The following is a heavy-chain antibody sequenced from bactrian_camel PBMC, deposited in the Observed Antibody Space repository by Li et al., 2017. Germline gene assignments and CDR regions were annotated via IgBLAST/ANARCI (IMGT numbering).Heavy chain of an antibody. CDR2: LYSGNNAT. J-gene: IGHJ4*01. V-gene: IGHV3-2*01. CDR1: GVTGSGHC. Sequence: VQLVESGGGSVQAGGSLRLSCAASGVTGSGHCIGWFRQPPGKEREAVATLYSGNNATYYADSVKDRFTVSRDNAQNTIYLQMNNLKPEDTAMYFCAAAYINSCPRTSDGYPYWGQGTQVTVS. D-gene: IGHD3*01. CDR3: AAAYINSCPRTSDGYPY.